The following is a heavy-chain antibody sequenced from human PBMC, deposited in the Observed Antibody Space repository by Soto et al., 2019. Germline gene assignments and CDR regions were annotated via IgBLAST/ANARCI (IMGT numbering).Heavy chain of an antibody. CDR1: CYTFTSYG. CDR2: ISAYNGNT. V-gene: IGHV1-18*04. D-gene: IGHD6-19*01. J-gene: IGHJ5*02. Sequence: SVKVSCKASCYTFTSYGISLLRQAPGQWLEWMVWISAYNGNTNVAQKLQGRVTMTTDTSTSTAYMELRSLRSDDTAVYYCARDPWFLAVAGTKAGFDPWGQGTRVTVSS. CDR3: ARDPWFLAVAGTKAGFDP.